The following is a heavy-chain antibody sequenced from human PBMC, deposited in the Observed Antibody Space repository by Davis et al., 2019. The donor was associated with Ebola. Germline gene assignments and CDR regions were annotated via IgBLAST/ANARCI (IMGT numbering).Heavy chain of an antibody. CDR3: ARNSSGFGYFDY. J-gene: IGHJ4*02. V-gene: IGHV4-61*09. Sequence: PSETLSLTCTVSGGSISSGNYYWTWIRQPAGKGLEWIGHIHSFGSTNYNPSLKSRVTISVATSENRLSLKLTSLTAADTAVYYCARNSSGFGYFDYWGQGTLVVVSS. D-gene: IGHD6-19*01. CDR1: GGSISSGNYY. CDR2: IHSFGST.